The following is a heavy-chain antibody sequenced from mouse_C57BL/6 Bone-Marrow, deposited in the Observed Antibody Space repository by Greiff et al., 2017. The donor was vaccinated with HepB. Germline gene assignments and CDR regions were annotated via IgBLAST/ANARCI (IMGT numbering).Heavy chain of an antibody. CDR2: INPYNGGT. V-gene: IGHV1-19*01. CDR1: GYTFTDYY. CDR3: ARRGYGSSLYYFDY. Sequence: VQLQQSGPVLVKPGASVKMSCKASGYTFTDYYMNWVKQSHGKSLEWIGVINPYNGGTSYNQKFKGKATLTVAKSSSTAYMELNSLTSEDSAVYYCARRGYGSSLYYFDYWGQGTTLTVSS. D-gene: IGHD1-1*01. J-gene: IGHJ2*01.